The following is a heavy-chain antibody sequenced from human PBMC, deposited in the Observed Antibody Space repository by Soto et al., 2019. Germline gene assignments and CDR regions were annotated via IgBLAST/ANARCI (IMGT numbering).Heavy chain of an antibody. Sequence: SVKVSCKASGGTFSSYTISWVRQAPGQGLEWMGRIIPILGIANYAQKFQGRVTITADKSTSTAYMELSSLRSEDTAVYYCASSGWLVGIYYYHMAVWAKGTTDTVSS. CDR2: IIPILGIA. CDR3: ASSGWLVGIYYYHMAV. V-gene: IGHV1-69*02. D-gene: IGHD6-19*01. CDR1: GGTFSSYT. J-gene: IGHJ6*03.